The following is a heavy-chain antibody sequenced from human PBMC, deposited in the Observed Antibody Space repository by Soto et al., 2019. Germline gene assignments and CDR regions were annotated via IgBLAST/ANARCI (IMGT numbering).Heavy chain of an antibody. D-gene: IGHD3-10*01. CDR3: ARGVGSGSYYNQYNWFDP. CDR2: ISAYNGNT. V-gene: IGHV1-18*01. CDR1: GYTFTNYG. J-gene: IGHJ5*02. Sequence: ASVKVSCKASGYTFTNYGISWVRQAPGQGLEWMGWISAYNGNTKYAQKLQGRVTMTTDTSTSTAYMEMRSLRSDDTAVYYCARGVGSGSYYNQYNWFDPWGQGTLVTVSS.